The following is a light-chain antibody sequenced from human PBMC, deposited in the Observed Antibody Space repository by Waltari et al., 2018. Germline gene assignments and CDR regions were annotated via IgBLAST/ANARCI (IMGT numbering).Light chain of an antibody. CDR1: QSVSSY. CDR3: QQRTNWPLT. V-gene: IGKV3-11*01. Sequence: EIVLTQSPATLSLSPGERATLSCRASQSVSSYLAWFQQKPGQAPRLLIYDASNMATGIPARFSGSGSVTDFTLTISSLGPEDFAVYYCQQRTNWPLTFGGGTKVEIK. CDR2: DAS. J-gene: IGKJ4*01.